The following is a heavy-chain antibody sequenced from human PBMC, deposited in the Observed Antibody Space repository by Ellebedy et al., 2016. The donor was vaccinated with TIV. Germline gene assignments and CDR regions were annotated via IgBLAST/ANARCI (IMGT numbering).Heavy chain of an antibody. V-gene: IGHV3-74*01. D-gene: IGHD6-6*01. Sequence: GESLKISXAASGFTFGDYWMHWVRQAPGKGPVWVSRINSDGSNTIYADFVEGRFSISRDNGKNTLYLQMNTLRAEDTAVYYCARGGFGQLGHWGQGTPVTVSS. CDR3: ARGGFGQLGH. J-gene: IGHJ4*02. CDR2: INSDGSNT. CDR1: GFTFGDYW.